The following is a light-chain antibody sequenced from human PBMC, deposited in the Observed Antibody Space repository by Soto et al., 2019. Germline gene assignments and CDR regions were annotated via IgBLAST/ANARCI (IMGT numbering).Light chain of an antibody. CDR1: SSDVGGYNY. CDR3: SSYAGSNNVV. V-gene: IGLV2-8*01. Sequence: QSALTQPHSASGSPGQSVTISCTGTSSDVGGYNYVSWYQQHPGKAPKLILYEVSKRPSGVPDRFSGSKSGNTASLTVSGLQAEDEADYYCSSYAGSNNVVFGGGTKLTVL. CDR2: EVS. J-gene: IGLJ2*01.